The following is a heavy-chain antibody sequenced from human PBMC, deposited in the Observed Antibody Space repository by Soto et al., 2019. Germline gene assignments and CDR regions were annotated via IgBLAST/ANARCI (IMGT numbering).Heavy chain of an antibody. CDR1: GGSISSGGYY. CDR2: IYYSGST. Sequence: SETLSLTCTVSGGSISSGGYYWSWIRQHPGKGLEWIGYIYYSGSTYYNPSLKSRVTISVDTSKNQFSLKLSSVTAADTAVYYCARSSKGIAEPVDYWGQGTLVTVSS. J-gene: IGHJ4*02. CDR3: ARSSKGIAEPVDY. D-gene: IGHD6-13*01. V-gene: IGHV4-31*03.